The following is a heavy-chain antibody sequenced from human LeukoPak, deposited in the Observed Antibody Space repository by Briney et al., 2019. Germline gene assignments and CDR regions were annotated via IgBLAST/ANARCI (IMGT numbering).Heavy chain of an antibody. Sequence: SETLSLTCAVYGGSFSGYDWSWIRQAPGKGLEWIGEINHSGSTTYNPSLKSRVTIAKDTTKNQFSLKLASVTAADTAVYYCARQTTVTYLFDFWGQGTRVTVSS. CDR3: ARQTTVTYLFDF. V-gene: IGHV4-34*01. CDR2: INHSGST. CDR1: GGSFSGYD. D-gene: IGHD4-17*01. J-gene: IGHJ4*02.